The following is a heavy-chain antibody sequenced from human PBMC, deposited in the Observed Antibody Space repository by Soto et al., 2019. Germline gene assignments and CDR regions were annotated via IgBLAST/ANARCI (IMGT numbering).Heavy chain of an antibody. D-gene: IGHD1-26*01. CDR2: TTNKANSYTT. V-gene: IGHV3-72*01. CDR1: GFILTGHY. CDR3: ASLAGAKEGFDY. J-gene: IGHJ4*02. Sequence: EVQLVESGGGLVQPGGSLRLSCAASGFILTGHYMDWVRQAPGKGLEWVGRTTNKANSYTTEYAASVKGGFTISRDDSKNSLYLHMNSLKTEDTAVYYCASLAGAKEGFDYWGQGTLVTVSS.